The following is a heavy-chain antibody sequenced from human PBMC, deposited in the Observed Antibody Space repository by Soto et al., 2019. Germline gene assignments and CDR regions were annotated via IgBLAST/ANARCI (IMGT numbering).Heavy chain of an antibody. V-gene: IGHV5-10-1*01. CDR3: ARHPTMSPPFDY. CDR1: GYTFTNFW. D-gene: IGHD3-10*02. J-gene: IGHJ4*02. CDR2: IDPRDSYV. Sequence: GESLKISCKGSGYTFTNFWISWVRRMPGKGLEWMATIDPRDSYVSYSPSFQGHVSVSVDKSISTAYLQWVSLKASDAAMYYCARHPTMSPPFDYWGQGALVTVSS.